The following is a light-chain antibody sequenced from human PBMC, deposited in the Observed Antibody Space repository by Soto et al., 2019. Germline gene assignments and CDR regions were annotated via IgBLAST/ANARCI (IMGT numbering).Light chain of an antibody. J-gene: IGKJ3*01. Sequence: DIQMTQSPSSLSASVGDRVTITCQASQDIYKYLNWYQQKPGKAPKLLIYDASNLETGVPSRFSGSGSGQDYTFTISSLQPGDIGTYFCQQYGNLPFTFGPGTKVDIK. CDR2: DAS. CDR3: QQYGNLPFT. V-gene: IGKV1-33*01. CDR1: QDIYKY.